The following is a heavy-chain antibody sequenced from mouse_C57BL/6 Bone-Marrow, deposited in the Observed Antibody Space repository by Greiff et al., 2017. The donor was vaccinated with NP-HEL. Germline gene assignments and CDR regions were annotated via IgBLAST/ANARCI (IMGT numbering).Heavy chain of an antibody. CDR2: SRNKANDYTT. J-gene: IGHJ1*03. Sequence: EVKLVESGGGLVQSGRSLRLSCATSGFTFSDFYMEWVRQAPGKGLEWIAASRNKANDYTTEYSASVKGRFIVSRDTSQSILYLQMYAMRAEDTAIYYCARDNWDWYFDVWGTGTTVTVSS. CDR3: ARDNWDWYFDV. CDR1: GFTFSDFY. V-gene: IGHV7-1*01. D-gene: IGHD4-1*01.